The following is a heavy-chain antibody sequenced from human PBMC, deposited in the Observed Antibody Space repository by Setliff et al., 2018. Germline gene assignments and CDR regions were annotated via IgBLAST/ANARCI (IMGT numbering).Heavy chain of an antibody. CDR1: GFSFSNYG. CDR2: TSSGSNSI. Sequence: PSETLSLSCVVSGFSFSNYGMTWVRQAPGKGLEWISYTSSGSNSIYYADSVMGRFTISRDNARNSLYLQMNRLRPEDTAVYYCAKSGGDHCCPLYHHYYMDVWGTGTTVTVSS. CDR3: AKSGGDHCCPLYHHYYMDV. V-gene: IGHV3-48*01. D-gene: IGHD2-21*02. J-gene: IGHJ6*03.